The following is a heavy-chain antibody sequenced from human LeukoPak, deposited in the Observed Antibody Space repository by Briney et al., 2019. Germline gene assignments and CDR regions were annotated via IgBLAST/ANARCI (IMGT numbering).Heavy chain of an antibody. Sequence: SETLSLTCAVYGGSFSGYYWSWIRQPPGKGLEWIGEINHSGSTNYNPSLKSRVTISVDTSKNQFSLKLSSVTAADTAVYYCARGLTATNTPFDYWGQGTLVTVSS. CDR2: INHSGST. V-gene: IGHV4-34*01. CDR1: GGSFSGYY. D-gene: IGHD1-26*01. J-gene: IGHJ4*02. CDR3: ARGLTATNTPFDY.